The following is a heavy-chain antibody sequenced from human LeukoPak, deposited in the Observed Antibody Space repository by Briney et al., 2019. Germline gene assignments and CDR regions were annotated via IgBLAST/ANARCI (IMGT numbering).Heavy chain of an antibody. V-gene: IGHV1-69*05. Sequence: GASVKVSCNASGGTFSSYAISWVRQAPGQGLEWMGGIIPIFGTANYAQKFQGRVTMTRDMSTSTVYMELSSLRSEDTAVYYCARAPHTAMVKYYFDYWGQGTLVTVSS. J-gene: IGHJ4*02. CDR3: ARAPHTAMVKYYFDY. D-gene: IGHD5-18*01. CDR1: GGTFSSYA. CDR2: IIPIFGTA.